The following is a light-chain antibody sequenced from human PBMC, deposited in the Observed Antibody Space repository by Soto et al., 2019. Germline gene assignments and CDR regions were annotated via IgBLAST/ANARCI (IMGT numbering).Light chain of an antibody. Sequence: QSALTQPASVSGSPGQSITISCTGTSSDVGVYNYVSWYQQHPGKAPKLMIYDVSNRPSGVSNRFSGSKSGNTASLTISGLQAEDEADYYCSSYTSSSTPCYVFGTGTKVTVL. CDR3: SSYTSSSTPCYV. V-gene: IGLV2-14*01. J-gene: IGLJ1*01. CDR1: SSDVGVYNY. CDR2: DVS.